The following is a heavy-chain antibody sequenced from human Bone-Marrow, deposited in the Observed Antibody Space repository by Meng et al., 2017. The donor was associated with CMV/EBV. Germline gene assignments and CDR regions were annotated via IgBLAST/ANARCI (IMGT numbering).Heavy chain of an antibody. Sequence: ASVKVSCKASGYTFTSYYMHWVRQAPGQGLEWMGIINPSTGSTSYAQKFQGRVTMTRDTSTSTVYMELRSLRSEDTAVYYCARDILGEYFDPWGQGTLVTVSS. J-gene: IGHJ5*02. CDR3: ARDILGEYFDP. D-gene: IGHD3-16*01. CDR2: INPSTGST. CDR1: GYTFTSYY. V-gene: IGHV1-46*01.